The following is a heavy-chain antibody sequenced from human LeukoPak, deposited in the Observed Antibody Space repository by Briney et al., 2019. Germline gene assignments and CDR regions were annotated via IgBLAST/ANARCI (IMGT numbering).Heavy chain of an antibody. J-gene: IGHJ4*02. CDR2: IIPIFGTA. CDR3: ASVPIQLWLPAGY. CDR1: GGTFSSYA. V-gene: IGHV1-69*06. D-gene: IGHD5-18*01. Sequence: ASVKVSCKASGGTFSSYAISWVRQAPGQGLEWMGGIIPIFGTANYAQKFQGRVTITADKSTSTAYMELSSLRSEDTAVYYCASVPIQLWLPAGYWGQGTLVTVSS.